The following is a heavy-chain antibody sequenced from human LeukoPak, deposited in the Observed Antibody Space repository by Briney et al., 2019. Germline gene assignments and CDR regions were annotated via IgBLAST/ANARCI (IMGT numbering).Heavy chain of an antibody. V-gene: IGHV4-39*01. CDR1: GGSVSSSIYY. J-gene: IGHJ4*02. Sequence: SETLSLTCTVSGGSVSSSIYYWGWIRQPPGKGLEWIGNIYYSGSTYYNPSLKSRVTISVDTSKNQFSLKLSAVTAADTAVYYCASFTMVRGSLDYWGQGTLVTVSS. CDR2: IYYSGST. D-gene: IGHD3-10*01. CDR3: ASFTMVRGSLDY.